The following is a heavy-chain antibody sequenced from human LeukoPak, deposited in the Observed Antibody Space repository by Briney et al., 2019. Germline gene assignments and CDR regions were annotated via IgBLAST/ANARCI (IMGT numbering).Heavy chain of an antibody. V-gene: IGHV3-23*01. CDR2: ISGSGGST. D-gene: IGHD2-2*02. CDR1: GFTSSDYY. J-gene: IGHJ3*02. CDR3: EKETEVGVSAIPDAFDS. Sequence: GGSFSLSRSPSGFTSSDYYMAGIRQAPGKGLEWVSGISGSGGSTHYADSVKDRFTISRDNSKNTLYLQMNSLRAEDTAVYYCEKETEVGVSAIPDAFDSWREWRRVIVSS.